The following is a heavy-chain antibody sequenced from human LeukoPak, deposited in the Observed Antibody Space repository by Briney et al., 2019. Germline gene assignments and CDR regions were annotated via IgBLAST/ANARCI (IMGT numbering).Heavy chain of an antibody. V-gene: IGHV3-53*01. Sequence: GGSLRLSCAASGVTVSSNYISWVRQAPGEGLGWVSVIYSGGSKYYADSVKGRFTISRDNSKNTLYLQMNSLRAEDTAVYYCARDPGPYGELSSAFDYWGQGTLVTVSS. D-gene: IGHD4-17*01. CDR2: IYSGGSK. CDR1: GVTVSSNY. J-gene: IGHJ4*02. CDR3: ARDPGPYGELSSAFDY.